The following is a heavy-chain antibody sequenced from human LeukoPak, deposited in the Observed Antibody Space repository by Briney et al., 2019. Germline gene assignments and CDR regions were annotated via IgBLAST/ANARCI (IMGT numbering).Heavy chain of an antibody. D-gene: IGHD3-10*01. Sequence: GGSLRLSCAASGFTFDDYGMSWVRQAPGKGLEWVSGINWNGDRTGYADSVRGRFTISRDNAKNSLYLQMNSLRAEDTALYYCARKGSSASGTYLDYWGQGTLVTVSS. J-gene: IGHJ4*02. CDR3: ARKGSSASGTYLDY. CDR2: INWNGDRT. CDR1: GFTFDDYG. V-gene: IGHV3-20*04.